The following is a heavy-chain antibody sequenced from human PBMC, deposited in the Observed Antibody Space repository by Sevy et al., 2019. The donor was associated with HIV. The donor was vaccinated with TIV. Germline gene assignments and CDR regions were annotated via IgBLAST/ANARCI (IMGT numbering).Heavy chain of an antibody. CDR1: GVTFNNYA. D-gene: IGHD1-26*01. Sequence: GGSLRLSCAASGVTFNNYAMSWVRQAPGKGLEWVAVISGSGGSTNYADAAKGRFTISRDNSKNTLYLQMNSLRAEDTAVYYGAKRVGATGGVLDYWGQGTLVTVSS. V-gene: IGHV3-23*01. CDR2: ISGSGGST. CDR3: AKRVGATGGVLDY. J-gene: IGHJ4*02.